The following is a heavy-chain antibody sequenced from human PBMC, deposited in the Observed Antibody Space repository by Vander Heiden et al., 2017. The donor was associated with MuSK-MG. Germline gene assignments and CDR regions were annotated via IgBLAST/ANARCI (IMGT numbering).Heavy chain of an antibody. CDR1: GFFFSARG. CDR2: IFNNGNT. Sequence: QMQLVESGGGVVQPGGSLRLSCAASGFFFSARGMQWVRQAPGKGLEWVAVIFNNGNTHYSDAVRGRFTIARDNSRNTLYLQMSSLRVEDTAVYYCATDYTTRGWSDFWGQGTLVTVSP. V-gene: IGHV3-33*01. J-gene: IGHJ4*02. CDR3: ATDYTTRGWSDF. D-gene: IGHD6-19*01.